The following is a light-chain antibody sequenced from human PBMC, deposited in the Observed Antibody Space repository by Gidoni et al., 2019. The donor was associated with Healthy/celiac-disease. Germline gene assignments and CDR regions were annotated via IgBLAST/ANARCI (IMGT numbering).Light chain of an antibody. CDR1: QSVSSY. V-gene: IGKV3-11*01. CDR3: QQRSNWPPFT. J-gene: IGKJ3*01. CDR2: EAS. Sequence: EIVLTQSPATLSLSPGERATLSCRASQSVSSYLDWYQQKHGQAPRLLIYEASNRATAIPARFSGSGSVTDFTLTISSLVPEDFAVYYCQQRSNWPPFTFGPGTKVDIK.